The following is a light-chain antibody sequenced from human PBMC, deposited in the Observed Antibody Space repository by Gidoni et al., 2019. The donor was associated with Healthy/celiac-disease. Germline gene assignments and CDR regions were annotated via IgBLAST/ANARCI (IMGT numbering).Light chain of an antibody. Sequence: QSALTQPASVSGSPGQPITISCTGTSSDVGGYNYVPWYQQHPGKAPTLMMYDVSNRPSGVSNRFSGSKSGNTAALTISGRQDEDEADYYCSSYTSSSTPGFGTGTKVTVL. J-gene: IGLJ1*01. CDR2: DVS. CDR1: SSDVGGYNY. CDR3: SSYTSSSTPG. V-gene: IGLV2-14*01.